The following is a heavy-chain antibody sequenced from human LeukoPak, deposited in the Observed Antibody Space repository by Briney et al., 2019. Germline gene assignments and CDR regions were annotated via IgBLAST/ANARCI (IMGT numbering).Heavy chain of an antibody. D-gene: IGHD3-16*02. CDR1: GFTFSDYS. J-gene: IGHJ4*02. V-gene: IGHV3-48*04. Sequence: PGGSLRLSCAASGFTFSDYSMNWVRQAPGRGLEWVSYISTGSSTIYYADSVKGRFTISRDNAKNSLYLQMNSLRAEDTAVYYCARDRGSYRYFDYWGQGTLVTVSS. CDR2: ISTGSSTI. CDR3: ARDRGSYRYFDY.